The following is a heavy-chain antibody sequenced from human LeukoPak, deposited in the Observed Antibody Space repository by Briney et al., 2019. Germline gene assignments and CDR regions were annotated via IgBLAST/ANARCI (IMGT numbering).Heavy chain of an antibody. V-gene: IGHV3-7*01. D-gene: IGHD5-12*01. CDR3: ARGGYSFDY. CDR2: LHANGDEK. Sequence: SGGSLRLSCAASGFSLSGYWMSWVRQAPGRGLEWVARLHANGDEKNFVGSVQGRFTVSRDNAKNSLCLQMHSLRVEETAVYYSARGGYSFDYLGQGTLVTVSS. J-gene: IGHJ4*02. CDR1: GFSLSGYW.